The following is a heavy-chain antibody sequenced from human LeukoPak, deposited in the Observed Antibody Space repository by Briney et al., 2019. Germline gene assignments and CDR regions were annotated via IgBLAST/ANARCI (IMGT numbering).Heavy chain of an antibody. J-gene: IGHJ4*02. Sequence: PSETLSLTCTVSGGSISSGSYYWSWIRQPAGKGLEWIGRIYTSGSTNYNPSLESRVTISADMSKNQFSLKLSSVTAADTAIYYCARERGEEYSSGWYKRNFFDNWGQGTRVTGSS. V-gene: IGHV4-61*02. CDR2: IYTSGST. D-gene: IGHD6-19*01. CDR3: ARERGEEYSSGWYKRNFFDN. CDR1: GGSISSGSYY.